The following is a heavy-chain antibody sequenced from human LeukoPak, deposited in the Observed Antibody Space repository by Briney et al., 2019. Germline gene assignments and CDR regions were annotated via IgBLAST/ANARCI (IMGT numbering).Heavy chain of an antibody. Sequence: PGRSLRLSCAASGFTFSSYAMHWVRQAPGKGLEWVAVISYDGSNKYYADSVKGRFTISRDNSKNTLYLQMNSLRPEDTAVYYCAKVLGEYSIRSKPLDTWGQGTLVTVSS. J-gene: IGHJ5*02. CDR2: ISYDGSNK. CDR3: AKVLGEYSIRSKPLDT. V-gene: IGHV3-30*04. CDR1: GFTFSSYA. D-gene: IGHD6-13*01.